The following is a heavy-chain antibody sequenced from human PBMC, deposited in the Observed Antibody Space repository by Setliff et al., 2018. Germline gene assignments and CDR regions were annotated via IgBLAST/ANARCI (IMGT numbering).Heavy chain of an antibody. J-gene: IGHJ4*02. CDR3: ARESATIGEFPLYYFDK. D-gene: IGHD3-10*01. CDR2: FHTGGAT. CDR1: GGSISSGGFY. V-gene: IGHV4-61*09. Sequence: LSLTCSVSGGSISSGGFYWSWIRQSAGRGLEWIGHFHTGGATDYSLSLKSRVTISLDSSKNQFSLRLSSVTAADAAVYFCARESATIGEFPLYYFDKWGQGIPVTVSS.